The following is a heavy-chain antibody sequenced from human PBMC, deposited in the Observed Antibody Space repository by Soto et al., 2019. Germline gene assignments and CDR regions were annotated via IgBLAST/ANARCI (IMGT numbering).Heavy chain of an antibody. CDR1: GGSISSSSYY. D-gene: IGHD3-10*01. Sequence: SETLSLTCTVSGGSISSSSYYWGWIRQPPGKGLEWIGSIYYSGSTYYNPSLKGRVTISVDTSKIQFSLKLSSVTAADTAVYYCGYSMVRGVTYYYYYMDVWGKGTTVTVSS. CDR2: IYYSGST. J-gene: IGHJ6*03. CDR3: GYSMVRGVTYYYYYMDV. V-gene: IGHV4-39*01.